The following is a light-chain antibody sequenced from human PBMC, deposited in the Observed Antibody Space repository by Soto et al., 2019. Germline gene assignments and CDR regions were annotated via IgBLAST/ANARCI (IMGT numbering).Light chain of an antibody. CDR2: EAS. V-gene: IGKV1-5*03. Sequence: DIHMTQSPSTLSASVGDRVTITCRASQTINSWLAWYQQKPGKAPKLLIYEASSLEKGVPARFGGSGSGTEFTLTISSLQPDDFATYYCQQYNVYSWTFGQGTKVEIK. J-gene: IGKJ1*01. CDR1: QTINSW. CDR3: QQYNVYSWT.